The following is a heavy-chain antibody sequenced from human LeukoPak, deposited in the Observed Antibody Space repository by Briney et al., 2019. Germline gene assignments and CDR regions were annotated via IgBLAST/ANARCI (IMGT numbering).Heavy chain of an antibody. Sequence: GGSLRLSCAASGFTFNDYYMSWIRQAPGKGLEWLSYINIGGTNTHYADSLKGRFTISRDNAKKSLYLEMNNLRAEDTAVYYCATDGAGFDTWGQGVLVTVSS. CDR3: ATDGAGFDT. V-gene: IGHV3-11*01. CDR1: GFTFNDYY. J-gene: IGHJ5*02. CDR2: INIGGTNT.